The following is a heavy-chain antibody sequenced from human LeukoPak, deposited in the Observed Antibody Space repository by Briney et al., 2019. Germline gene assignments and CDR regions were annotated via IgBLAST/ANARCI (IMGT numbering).Heavy chain of an antibody. CDR1: GGSISSYY. CDR3: ARDLGDSSGLDY. Sequence: PSETLSLTCTVSGGSISSYYWSWIRQPPGKGLGWMGYIYNRGSTNYNRSLKSRLTISVDTSKYQFYLTLSSVPAADTPVYNCARDLGDSSGLDYRGQGTLVTVSS. V-gene: IGHV4-59*01. J-gene: IGHJ4*02. D-gene: IGHD3-22*01. CDR2: IYNRGST.